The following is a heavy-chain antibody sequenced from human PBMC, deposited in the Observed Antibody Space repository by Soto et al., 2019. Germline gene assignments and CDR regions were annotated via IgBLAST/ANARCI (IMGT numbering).Heavy chain of an antibody. CDR2: IIPIFGTA. V-gene: IGHV1-69*13. CDR3: ARHTASYYYGMDV. Sequence: SVKVSCKASGGTFSSYAISWVRQAPGQGLEWMGGIIPIFGTANYAQKFQGRVTITADESTSTAYMELSSLRSEDTAVYYCARHTASYYYGMDVWGQGTTVTVSS. CDR1: GGTFSSYA. J-gene: IGHJ6*02. D-gene: IGHD5-18*01.